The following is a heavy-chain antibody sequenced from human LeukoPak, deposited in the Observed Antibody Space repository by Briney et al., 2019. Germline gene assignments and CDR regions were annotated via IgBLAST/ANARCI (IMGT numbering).Heavy chain of an antibody. CDR2: VYYSGSA. CDR1: GGSISSSSYY. CDR3: ARLYGSGSSDAFDI. Sequence: SETLSLTCTVSGGSISSSSYYWGWIRQPPGKGLEWIGSVYYSGSAYYNPSLKSRVTISVDTSKNQFSLKLSSVTAADTAVYYCARLYGSGSSDAFDIWGQGTMVTVSS. D-gene: IGHD3-10*01. V-gene: IGHV4-39*07. J-gene: IGHJ3*02.